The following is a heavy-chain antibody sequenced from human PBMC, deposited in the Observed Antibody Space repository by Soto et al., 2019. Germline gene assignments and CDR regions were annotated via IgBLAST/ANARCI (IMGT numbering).Heavy chain of an antibody. Sequence: GGSKILSCTASELNFRSYCMHWVRQDTGKGLEWVALIWYDGSNTYYADSVMGRFTISRDNSKNTLYLQMNSLRAEDTAVYYCARGGLMVYALCNCYMDVWGKGTTVTVSS. CDR2: IWYDGSNT. J-gene: IGHJ6*03. V-gene: IGHV3-33*01. CDR1: ELNFRSYC. CDR3: ARGGLMVYALCNCYMDV. D-gene: IGHD2-8*01.